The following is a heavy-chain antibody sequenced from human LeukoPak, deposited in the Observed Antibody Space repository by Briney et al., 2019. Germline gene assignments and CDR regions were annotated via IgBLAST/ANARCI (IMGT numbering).Heavy chain of an antibody. V-gene: IGHV3-23*01. CDR1: GFTFSSYA. CDR2: ISGSGGST. D-gene: IGHD3-22*01. CDR3: ARRLPKYYYDSSGSAFDY. Sequence: GGSLRLSCAASGFTFSSYAMSWVRQAPGKGLEWVSAISGSGGSTYYADSVKGRFTISRDNSKNTLYLQMNSLRAEDTAVYYCARRLPKYYYDSSGSAFDYWGQGTLVTVSS. J-gene: IGHJ4*02.